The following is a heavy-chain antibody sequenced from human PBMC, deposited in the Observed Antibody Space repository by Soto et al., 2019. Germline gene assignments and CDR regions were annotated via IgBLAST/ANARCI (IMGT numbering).Heavy chain of an antibody. V-gene: IGHV1-8*01. J-gene: IGHJ3*02. CDR2: MNPNSGNT. CDR3: ARAGLGAFDI. Sequence: ASVKVSCKASGYTFTSYDINWVRQATGQGLEWMGWMNPNSGNTGYAQKFQGRVTMTRNTSISTAYMELNSLRAEDTALYYCARAGLGAFDIWGQGTMVTVSS. CDR1: GYTFTSYD.